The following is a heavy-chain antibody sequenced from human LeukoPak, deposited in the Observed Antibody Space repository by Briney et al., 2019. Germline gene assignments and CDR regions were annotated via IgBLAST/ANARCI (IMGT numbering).Heavy chain of an antibody. CDR2: IIPNSGGT. Sequence: GASVKVSCKASGYTFTGYYIHWVRQAPGQGLEWMGWIIPNSGGTKFAQKFQGRVTLTRDTSISTAFMELSRLRSDDTAVYYCARGLYDSRGYYHGDYWGQGTLVTVSS. J-gene: IGHJ4*02. CDR3: ARGLYDSRGYYHGDY. V-gene: IGHV1-2*02. D-gene: IGHD3-22*01. CDR1: GYTFTGYY.